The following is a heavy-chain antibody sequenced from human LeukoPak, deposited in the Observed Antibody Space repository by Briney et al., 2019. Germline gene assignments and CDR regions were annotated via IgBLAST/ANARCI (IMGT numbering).Heavy chain of an antibody. V-gene: IGHV4-30-4*01. CDR3: AGLYDSSGPEPDN. J-gene: IGHJ4*02. CDR1: GGSISSGDYY. D-gene: IGHD3-22*01. Sequence: PSETLSLTCTVSGGSISSGDYYWSWIRQPPGKGLEWIGYIYYSGSTYYNPSLKSRVTISVDTTKNQFSLKLSSVTAADTAVYYCAGLYDSSGPEPDNWGQGTLVTVSS. CDR2: IYYSGST.